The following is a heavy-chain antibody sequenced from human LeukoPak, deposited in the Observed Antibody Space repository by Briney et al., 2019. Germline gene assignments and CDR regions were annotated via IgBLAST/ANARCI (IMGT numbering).Heavy chain of an antibody. V-gene: IGHV3-30*18. J-gene: IGHJ4*02. CDR2: ISYDGSNK. CDR3: AKDPTPDYGDYAPIDY. CDR1: GFTFSSYG. Sequence: PGGSLRLSCAASGFTFSSYGIHWVRQALGKGLEWVAVISYDGSNKYYADSVKGRFTISRDNSKNTLYLQMNSLRAEDTAVYYCAKDPTPDYGDYAPIDYWGQGTLVTVSS. D-gene: IGHD4-17*01.